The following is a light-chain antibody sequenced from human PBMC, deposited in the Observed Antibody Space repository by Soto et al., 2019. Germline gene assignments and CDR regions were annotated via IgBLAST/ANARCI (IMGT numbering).Light chain of an antibody. Sequence: QSALTQPPSVSGSPGQSVTISCTGTSSDVGSYNRLSWYQQPPGTAPKLIMYEVNTRPSGVPDRFSGSKSGSTASLTISGLQAEDKADYYCSLYISGSTYVFGTGTKLTVL. V-gene: IGLV2-18*01. J-gene: IGLJ1*01. CDR1: SSDVGSYNR. CDR2: EVN. CDR3: SLYISGSTYV.